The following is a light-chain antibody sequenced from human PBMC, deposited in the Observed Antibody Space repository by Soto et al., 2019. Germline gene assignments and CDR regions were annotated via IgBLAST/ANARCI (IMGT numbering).Light chain of an antibody. CDR3: NSYAGSNNFL. CDR1: SCDVGGYNY. V-gene: IGLV2-8*01. J-gene: IGLJ1*01. CDR2: EVS. Sequence: QSALTQPPAASGSPGQSVTISCTGTSCDVGGYNYVSWYQQHPGKAPKLMIYEVSKRPSGVPDRFSGSKSGNTASLTVSGLQAEDEADYYCNSYAGSNNFLFGTGTQLTVL.